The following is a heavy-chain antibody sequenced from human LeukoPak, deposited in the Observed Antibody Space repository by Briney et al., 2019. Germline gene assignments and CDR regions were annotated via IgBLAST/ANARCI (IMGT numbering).Heavy chain of an antibody. CDR1: GSSFSSYG. CDR3: ARDPSYGSGRYYFDY. D-gene: IGHD3-10*01. Sequence: GGSLRFSCAASGSSFSSYGMHWVRQAPGKGLEWVAVIWYDATDKYYGDSVKGRFTTSRDNSKNTLYLQMNSLRAEDTAVYYCARDPSYGSGRYYFDYWGQGTLVTVSS. V-gene: IGHV3-33*01. J-gene: IGHJ4*02. CDR2: IWYDATDK.